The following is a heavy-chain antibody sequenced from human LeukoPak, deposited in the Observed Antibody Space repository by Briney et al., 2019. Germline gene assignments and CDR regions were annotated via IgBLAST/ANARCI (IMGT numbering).Heavy chain of an antibody. CDR3: AKGSGYDTDFDY. Sequence: GGSLRLSCAASGFTFSTYVMSWVRQAPGKGLEWVSGISGSGDNTYYADSVKGRFTISRDDSKNTLYLQMNSLRAEDTAVYYCAKGSGYDTDFDYWGQGTLVSVSS. CDR2: ISGSGDNT. D-gene: IGHD5-12*01. CDR1: GFTFSTYV. J-gene: IGHJ4*02. V-gene: IGHV3-23*01.